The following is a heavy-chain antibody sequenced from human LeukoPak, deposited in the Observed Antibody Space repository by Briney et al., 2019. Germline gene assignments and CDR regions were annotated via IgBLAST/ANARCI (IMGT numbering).Heavy chain of an antibody. D-gene: IGHD3-10*01. Sequence: GASVKVSCKASGCTFSSYAISWVRQAPGQGLEWMGGIIPIFGTANYAQKFQGRVTITADESTSTAYMELSSLRSEDTAVYYCAREQFGERTYYFDYWGQGTLVTVSS. CDR3: AREQFGERTYYFDY. V-gene: IGHV1-69*13. CDR1: GCTFSSYA. CDR2: IIPIFGTA. J-gene: IGHJ4*02.